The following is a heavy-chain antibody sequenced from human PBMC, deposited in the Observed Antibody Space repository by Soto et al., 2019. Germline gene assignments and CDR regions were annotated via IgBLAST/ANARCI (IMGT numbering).Heavy chain of an antibody. D-gene: IGHD1-26*01. CDR2: ISSGGGSP. CDR3: AKGDGRIVPRHFDY. CDR1: GFTFSDYA. V-gene: IGHV3-23*01. Sequence: PGGSLRLSCAASGFTFSDYAMSWVRQAPGKGLEWVSSISSGGGSPYYADSVKGRFTISRNNSKNTLFSQMNSLRAEDTAVYYCAKGDGRIVPRHFDYWGQGTLVTVSS. J-gene: IGHJ4*02.